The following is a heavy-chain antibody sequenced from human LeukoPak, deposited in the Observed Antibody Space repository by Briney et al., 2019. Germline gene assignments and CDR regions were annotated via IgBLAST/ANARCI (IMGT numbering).Heavy chain of an antibody. CDR2: SNPNSGDT. V-gene: IGHV1-2*02. CDR1: GYTFTGYY. CDR3: AYTTYYDILTGGV. D-gene: IGHD3-9*01. Sequence: ASVKVSCKASGYTFTGYYIHRVRQAPGQGLEWMGWSNPNSGDTNYAQKFQGRVTMTRDTSISTAYMELSRLRSDDTAVYYCAYTTYYDILTGGVWGQGTLVTVSS. J-gene: IGHJ4*02.